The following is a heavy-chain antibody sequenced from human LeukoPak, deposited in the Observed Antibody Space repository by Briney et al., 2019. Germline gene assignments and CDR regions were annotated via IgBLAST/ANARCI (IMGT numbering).Heavy chain of an antibody. CDR2: IWNDGSYE. Sequence: GRSLRLSCAESGFTFSSYGMHRVRQAPGKGLEWVAVIWNDGSYEYYGDPVKGRFTISRDNSKNTLYLQMNNLRADDTAVYFCAKPTRGSGSFLIDYWGQGTLVTVSS. CDR1: GFTFSSYG. CDR3: AKPTRGSGSFLIDY. J-gene: IGHJ4*02. V-gene: IGHV3-33*03. D-gene: IGHD1-26*01.